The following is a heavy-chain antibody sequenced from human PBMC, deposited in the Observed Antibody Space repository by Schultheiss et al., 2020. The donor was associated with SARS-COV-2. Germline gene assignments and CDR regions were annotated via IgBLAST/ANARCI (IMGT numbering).Heavy chain of an antibody. D-gene: IGHD3-16*01. V-gene: IGHV3-30*07. CDR2: ISYDGSNK. CDR1: GFTFSSYA. CDR3: ARGGTYGMDV. Sequence: GGSLRLSCAASGFTFSSYAMHWVRQAPGKGLEWVAVISYDGSNKYYADSVKGRFTISRDNAKNSLYLQMNSLRVEDSAVYYCARGGTYGMDVWGQGTTVTVSS. J-gene: IGHJ6*02.